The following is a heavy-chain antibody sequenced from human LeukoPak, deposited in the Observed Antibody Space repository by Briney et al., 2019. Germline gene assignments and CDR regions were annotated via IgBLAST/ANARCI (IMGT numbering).Heavy chain of an antibody. CDR1: GFTFSGYW. J-gene: IGHJ6*02. CDR2: IKQDGSEK. Sequence: GGSLRLSCAASGFTFSGYWMSWVRQVPGKGLEWVANIKQDGSEKYYVDSVKGRFTISRDNAKNSLYLQMNSLRAEDTAVYYCARVLSYYGMDVWGQGTTVTVSS. CDR3: ARVLSYYGMDV. V-gene: IGHV3-7*01.